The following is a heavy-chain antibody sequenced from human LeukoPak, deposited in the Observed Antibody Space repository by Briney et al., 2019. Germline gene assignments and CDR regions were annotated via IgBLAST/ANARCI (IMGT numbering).Heavy chain of an antibody. Sequence: ASVKVSCKASGYTFTSDGFSWVRQAPGQGLEWLGWITVYNGGTDYAQKLQGRVTMTADKFTKTAYMELRSLRDEDTAVYYCVRDPRTVGTTLPDFCGQGTLVIVSS. V-gene: IGHV1-18*01. CDR1: GYTFTSDG. CDR3: VRDPRTVGTTLPDF. D-gene: IGHD1-26*01. J-gene: IGHJ4*02. CDR2: ITVYNGGT.